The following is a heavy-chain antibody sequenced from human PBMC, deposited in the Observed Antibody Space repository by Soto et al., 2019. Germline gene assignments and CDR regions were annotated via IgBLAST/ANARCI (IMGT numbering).Heavy chain of an antibody. D-gene: IGHD2-2*01. CDR1: GFTFDDYT. V-gene: IGHV3-43*01. CDR2: ISWDGGST. CDR3: AKGGPDCISTSCYLSAKPGYYYYGMDV. J-gene: IGHJ6*02. Sequence: GGSLRLSCAASGFTFDDYTMHWVRQAPGKGLEWVSLISWDGGSTYYADSVKGRFTISRDNSKNSLYLQMNSLRAEDTAVYYCAKGGPDCISTSCYLSAKPGYYYYGMDVWGQGTTVTVSS.